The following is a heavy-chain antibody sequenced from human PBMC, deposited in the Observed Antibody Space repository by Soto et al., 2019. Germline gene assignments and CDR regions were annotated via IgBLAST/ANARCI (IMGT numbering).Heavy chain of an antibody. Sequence: DVQLLESGGGLVQPGGSLRVSCAASGFPFSDHAMSWVRQAPGKGLEWVAAISSSGDFTYYADSVKGRFTVSRDNSKNTLYLQMNSLRAEDTAIYYCVKVRGGFYTYYFDYWGQGTLVTVSS. CDR1: GFPFSDHA. CDR3: VKVRGGFYTYYFDY. V-gene: IGHV3-23*01. J-gene: IGHJ4*02. D-gene: IGHD3-10*01. CDR2: ISSSGDFT.